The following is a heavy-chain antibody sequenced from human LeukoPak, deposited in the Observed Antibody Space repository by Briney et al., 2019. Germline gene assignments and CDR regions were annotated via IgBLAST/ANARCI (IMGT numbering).Heavy chain of an antibody. CDR2: KYYRSKWYN. Sequence: SQTLSLSCAVSGVSFSSNSAVWDWIRQSPWRGLEWLGRKYYRSKWYNDYAESVKSRLIINADTSKNQFSLQMQFVTPEDTAVYYCARCIDYGDYVCAMDVWGQGTTVTVSS. D-gene: IGHD4-17*01. CDR3: ARCIDYGDYVCAMDV. CDR1: GVSFSSNSAV. J-gene: IGHJ6*02. V-gene: IGHV6-1*01.